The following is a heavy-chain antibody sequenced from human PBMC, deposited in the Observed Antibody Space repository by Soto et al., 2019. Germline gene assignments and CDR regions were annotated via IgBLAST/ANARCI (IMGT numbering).Heavy chain of an antibody. D-gene: IGHD6-13*01. CDR1: GYTFTTYY. V-gene: IGHV1-46*01. Sequence: VASVKVSCKASGYTFTTYYMHWVRQAPGQGLEWMGIINPSGGRTKYAQKFKGRVTITRDTSTSTVYMELSSLRSEDMAVYYCARAPSWYNFDYWGQGTLVTVSS. CDR3: ARAPSWYNFDY. J-gene: IGHJ4*02. CDR2: INPSGGRT.